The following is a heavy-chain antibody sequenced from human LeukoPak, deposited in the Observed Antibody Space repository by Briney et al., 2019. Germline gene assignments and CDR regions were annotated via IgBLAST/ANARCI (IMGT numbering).Heavy chain of an antibody. J-gene: IGHJ6*02. CDR1: GFTFDDYA. V-gene: IGHV3-9*01. CDR3: AKELSRAVAGTGYYYYGMDV. CDR2: ISWNSGSI. Sequence: GGSLRLSCAASGFTFDDYAMHWVRQAPGKGLEWVSGISWNSGSIGYADSVKGRFTISRDNAKNSLYLQMNSLSAEDTALYYCAKELSRAVAGTGYYYYGMDVWGQGTTVTVSS. D-gene: IGHD6-19*01.